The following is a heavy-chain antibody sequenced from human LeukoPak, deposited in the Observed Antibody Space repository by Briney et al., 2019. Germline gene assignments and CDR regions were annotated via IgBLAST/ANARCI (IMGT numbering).Heavy chain of an antibody. V-gene: IGHV4-30-2*01. Sequence: SETLSLTCAVSGGSISSGGYSWSWIRQPPGKGLEWIGYIYQNGNTYYNPSLKSRVTISVDRSKNQFSLNLSSVTAADTAVYYCARGDVAARLGYWGQGTLVTVSS. CDR1: GGSISSGGYS. D-gene: IGHD6-6*01. CDR3: ARGDVAARLGY. J-gene: IGHJ4*02. CDR2: IYQNGNT.